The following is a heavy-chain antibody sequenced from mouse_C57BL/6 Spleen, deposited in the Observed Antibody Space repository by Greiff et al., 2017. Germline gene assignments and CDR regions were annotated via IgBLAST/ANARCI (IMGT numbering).Heavy chain of an antibody. J-gene: IGHJ3*01. Sequence: VQLQQSGTVLARPGASVKMSCKTSGYTFTSYWMHWVKQRPGQGLEWIGAIYPGNSDTSYNQKFKGKAKLTAVTSASTAYMELSNLTNEDSAVYYCTREDYDYAPWFAYWGQGTLVTVS. CDR1: GYTFTSYW. CDR3: TREDYDYAPWFAY. CDR2: IYPGNSDT. D-gene: IGHD2-4*01. V-gene: IGHV1-5*01.